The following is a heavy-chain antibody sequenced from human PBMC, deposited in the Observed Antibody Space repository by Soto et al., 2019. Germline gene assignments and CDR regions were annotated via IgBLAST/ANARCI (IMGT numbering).Heavy chain of an antibody. V-gene: IGHV4-59*01. D-gene: IGHD3-3*01. J-gene: IGHJ5*02. CDR1: GGSLSSYY. CDR3: ARITEYYDFWSGYRPLEWFDP. CDR2: IYYSGST. Sequence: SETLSLTYPVAGGSLSSYYWSWIRQPPGKGLEWIGYIYYSGSTNYNPSLKSRVTISVDTSKNQFSLKLSSVTAADTAVYYCARITEYYDFWSGYRPLEWFDPWGQGTLVTVSS.